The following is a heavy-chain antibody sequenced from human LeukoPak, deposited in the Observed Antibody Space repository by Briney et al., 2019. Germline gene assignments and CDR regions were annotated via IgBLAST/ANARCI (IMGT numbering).Heavy chain of an antibody. Sequence: GASVKVSCKASGYTFINHDINWVRQATGQGLEWMGWMNSNSGNTGYAQKFQGRVTMTRDTSISTAYMELSGLRSDDTAVYYCARGSGSGGRDWFDPWGQGTLVTVSS. CDR3: ARGSGSGGRDWFDP. CDR1: GYTFINHD. D-gene: IGHD5-12*01. V-gene: IGHV1-8*01. CDR2: MNSNSGNT. J-gene: IGHJ5*02.